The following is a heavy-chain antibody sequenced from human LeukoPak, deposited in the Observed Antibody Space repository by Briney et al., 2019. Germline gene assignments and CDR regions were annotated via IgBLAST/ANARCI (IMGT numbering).Heavy chain of an antibody. CDR1: GFTFSSYA. D-gene: IGHD3-22*01. Sequence: GGSLRLSCAASGFTFSSYAMHCVRQAPGKGLEYVSAISSNGGSTYYANSVKGRFTTSRDNSKNTLYLQMGSLRAEGMAVYYCARDYYDSSGPLGPAGYWGQGTLVTVSS. CDR2: ISSNGGST. CDR3: ARDYYDSSGPLGPAGY. J-gene: IGHJ4*02. V-gene: IGHV3-64*01.